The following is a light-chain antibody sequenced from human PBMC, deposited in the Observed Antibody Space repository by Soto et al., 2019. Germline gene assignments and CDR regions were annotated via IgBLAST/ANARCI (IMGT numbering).Light chain of an antibody. J-gene: IGKJ4*01. CDR3: QQSYSTPLS. CDR2: DAS. CDR1: QSITHY. V-gene: IGKV1-39*01. Sequence: DIQMTQSPSSLSASVGDRVTITCRASQSITHYLNWYQQKPGKAPKLLIYDASSLQSGVPSRFSGGGSGTAFTLTISRPQPEDFSTYYCQQSYSTPLSFGGGTKVEIK.